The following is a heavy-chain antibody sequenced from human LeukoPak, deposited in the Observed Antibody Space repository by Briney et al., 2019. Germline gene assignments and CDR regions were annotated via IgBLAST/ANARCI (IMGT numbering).Heavy chain of an antibody. D-gene: IGHD6-13*01. CDR1: GYSISSGYY. CDR3: ASSPIGSSWYYFDY. V-gene: IGHV4-38-2*02. J-gene: IGHJ4*02. Sequence: SETLSLTCTFSGYSISSGYYWGWIRQPPGKGLEWIGSIYHSGSTYYNPSLKSRVTISVDTSKNQFSLKLSSVTAADTAVYYCASSPIGSSWYYFDYWGQGTLVTVSS. CDR2: IYHSGST.